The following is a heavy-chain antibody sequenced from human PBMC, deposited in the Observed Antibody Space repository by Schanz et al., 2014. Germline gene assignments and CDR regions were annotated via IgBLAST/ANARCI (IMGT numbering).Heavy chain of an antibody. V-gene: IGHV3-66*01. J-gene: IGHJ4*02. D-gene: IGHD6-13*01. CDR1: GFSVGNKY. CDR2: IYIGGNT. Sequence: EVQLVESGGGLGQPGGSLRLSCAASGFSVGNKYMNWVRQAPGKGLEWVSFIYIGGNTYYADSVKGRFTISRDNSKSTLYLPMSSLRAEDTAVYCCAKSQGSSFDSWGQGTLVTVSS. CDR3: AKSQGSSFDS.